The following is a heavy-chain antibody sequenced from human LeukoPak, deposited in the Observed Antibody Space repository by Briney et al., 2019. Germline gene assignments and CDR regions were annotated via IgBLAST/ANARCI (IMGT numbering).Heavy chain of an antibody. CDR1: GGSISSSSYY. Sequence: SETLSLTCTVSGGSISSSSYYWGWIRQPPGKGLEWIGSIYYSGSTYYNPSLKSRVTISVDTSKNQFSLKLSSVTAADTAVYYCASTIFEMATMWPHFDYWGQGTLVTVSS. CDR2: IYYSGST. J-gene: IGHJ4*02. CDR3: ASTIFEMATMWPHFDY. D-gene: IGHD5-24*01. V-gene: IGHV4-39*01.